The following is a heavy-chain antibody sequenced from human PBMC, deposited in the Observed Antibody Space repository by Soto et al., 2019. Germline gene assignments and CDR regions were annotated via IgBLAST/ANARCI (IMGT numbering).Heavy chain of an antibody. J-gene: IGHJ4*02. CDR2: INTATGVT. Sequence: QVQLVQSGAEVKKPGASVKVSCKASGYSFTSNFIHWVRQARGQGLEWMGLINTATGVTSYPPKFERRLTFTRQTATSTVYMELTSLGSDDTAVFYCARATMIAGATSVADYWGQATLVTVSS. CDR3: ARATMIAGATSVADY. D-gene: IGHD1-26*01. V-gene: IGHV1-46*03. CDR1: GYSFTSNF.